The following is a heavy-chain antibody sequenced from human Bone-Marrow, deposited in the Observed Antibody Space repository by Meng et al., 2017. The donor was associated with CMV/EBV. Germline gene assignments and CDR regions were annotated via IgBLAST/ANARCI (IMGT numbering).Heavy chain of an antibody. CDR1: GFTFSSYV. Sequence: LKISNAASGFTFSSYVMHWVRQAPGKGLEWVSAIRTAGDTYYPGSVKGRFTISREKAKNSLYLQMNSLRAGDTAVYYCARVGDPYYYGMDVWGQGTTVTVSS. D-gene: IGHD3-10*01. J-gene: IGHJ6*02. CDR3: ARVGDPYYYGMDV. V-gene: IGHV3-13*01. CDR2: IRTAGDT.